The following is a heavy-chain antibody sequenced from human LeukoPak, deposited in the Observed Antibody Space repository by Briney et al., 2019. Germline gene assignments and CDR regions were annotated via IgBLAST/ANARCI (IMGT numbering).Heavy chain of an antibody. V-gene: IGHV3-30*02. CDR3: AKVRNWNYLFDY. Sequence: PGGSLRLSCAASGFTFNNFGLHWVRQAPGKGLEWVAFIRYDGSNKYYADSVKGRFTISRDNSKNTLYLQMNSLRAEDTAVYYCAKVRNWNYLFDYWGQGTLVTVSS. CDR1: GFTFNNFG. CDR2: IRYDGSNK. D-gene: IGHD1-7*01. J-gene: IGHJ4*02.